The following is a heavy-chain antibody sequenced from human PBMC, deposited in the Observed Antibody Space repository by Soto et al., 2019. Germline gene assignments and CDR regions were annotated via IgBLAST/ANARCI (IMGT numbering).Heavy chain of an antibody. Sequence: QVQLVQSGAEVKKPGSSVTVSCKASGGTFSSYTISWVRQAPGQGLEWMGGIIPIFGTANYAQKFQGRVTMTATDSTRTAAMALSSLLSQDTAVYYCAFRILIWLQLSYFDLWGRGTLVTVSS. CDR2: IIPIFGTA. CDR1: GGTFSSYT. J-gene: IGHJ2*01. D-gene: IGHD5-12*01. CDR3: AFRILIWLQLSYFDL. V-gene: IGHV1-69*12.